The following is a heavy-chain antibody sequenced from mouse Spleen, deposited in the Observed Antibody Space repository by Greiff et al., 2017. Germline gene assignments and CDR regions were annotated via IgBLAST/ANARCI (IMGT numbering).Heavy chain of an antibody. J-gene: IGHJ4*01. CDR1: GYTFTSYW. V-gene: IGHV1-59*01. CDR3: ARRGGYDRSYAMDY. Sequence: QVQLQQPGAELVRPGTSVKLSCKASGYTFTSYWMHWVKQRPGQGLEWIGVIDPSDSYTNYNQKFKGKATLTVDTSSSTAYMQLSSLTSEDSAVYYCARRGGYDRSYAMDYWGQGTSVTVSS. D-gene: IGHD2-2*01. CDR2: IDPSDSYT.